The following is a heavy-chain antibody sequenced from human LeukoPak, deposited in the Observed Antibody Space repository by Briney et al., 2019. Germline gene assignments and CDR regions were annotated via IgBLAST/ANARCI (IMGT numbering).Heavy chain of an antibody. D-gene: IGHD2-21*01. J-gene: IGHJ6*02. CDR2: ISYEGSKK. V-gene: IGHV3-30*18. CDR3: AKEGCGVDCYYYGMDV. Sequence: QTGGSRRLSCAASGFNFRSYGMHWVRQAPGKGLEWVAVISYEGSKKYYADSVKGRFTISRDNSKNTLYLQMNSLRAEDTALYYCAKEGCGVDCYYYGMDVWGQGTTVTVSS. CDR1: GFNFRSYG.